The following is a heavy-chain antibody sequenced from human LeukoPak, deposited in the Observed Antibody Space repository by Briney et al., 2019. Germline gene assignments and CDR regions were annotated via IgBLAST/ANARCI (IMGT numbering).Heavy chain of an antibody. J-gene: IGHJ4*02. V-gene: IGHV1-46*01. Sequence: ASVKVSCKASGYTFTSYYMHWVRQAPGQGLEWMGIINPSGGSTSYAQKFQGRVTTTRDTSTSTVYMELSSLRSEDTAVYYCARLTIGDYGDRESGFDYWGQGTLVTVSS. CDR3: ARLTIGDYGDRESGFDY. CDR1: GYTFTSYY. D-gene: IGHD4-17*01. CDR2: INPSGGST.